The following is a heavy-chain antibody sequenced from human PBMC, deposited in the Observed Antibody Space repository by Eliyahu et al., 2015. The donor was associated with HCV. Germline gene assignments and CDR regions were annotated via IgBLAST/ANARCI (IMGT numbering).Heavy chain of an antibody. CDR2: ISSDGNNK. Sequence: QVQLVESGGGVVXPGRSLRLXCAAXXFXFSSYGMHWVRQXPGKGLEWVAVISSDGNNKYDADSVKGRFTISRDNSKNTLYLQMNSLRVEDSAVYYCAKGWNNNYFDYWGQGVLVTVSS. V-gene: IGHV3-30*18. CDR1: XFXFSSYG. CDR3: AKGWNNNYFDY. J-gene: IGHJ4*02. D-gene: IGHD1/OR15-1a*01.